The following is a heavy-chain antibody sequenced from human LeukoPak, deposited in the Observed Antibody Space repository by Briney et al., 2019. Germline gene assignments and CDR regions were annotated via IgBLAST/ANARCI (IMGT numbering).Heavy chain of an antibody. CDR3: TRDLGYCTDGSCYSAFDP. CDR1: GGSISTYY. V-gene: IGHV4-59*01. D-gene: IGHD2-15*01. Sequence: SETLSLTCTVSGGSISTYYWTWIRQPPGKGLEWIGYIYYSGSTNYNPSLKSRVTISVDTSKNQFSLKLSSVTAADTAVYYCTRDLGYCTDGSCYSAFDPWGQGTLVTVSS. CDR2: IYYSGST. J-gene: IGHJ5*02.